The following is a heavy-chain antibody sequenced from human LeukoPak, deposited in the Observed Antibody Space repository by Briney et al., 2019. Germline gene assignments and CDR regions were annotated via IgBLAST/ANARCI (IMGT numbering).Heavy chain of an antibody. CDR3: ARAAGYSYGFRVFDY. CDR2: IYHSGST. J-gene: IGHJ4*02. V-gene: IGHV4-38-2*02. Sequence: SETLSLTCTVSGYSISSGYYWGWIRQPPGKGLEWIGSIYHSGSTYYNPSLKSRVTISVDTSKNQFSLKLSSVTAADTAVYYCARAAGYSYGFRVFDYWGQGTLVTVAS. D-gene: IGHD5-18*01. CDR1: GYSISSGYY.